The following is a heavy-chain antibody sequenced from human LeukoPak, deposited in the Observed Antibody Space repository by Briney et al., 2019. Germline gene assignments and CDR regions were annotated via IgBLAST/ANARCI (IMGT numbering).Heavy chain of an antibody. CDR1: GFTVSSNY. D-gene: IGHD3-22*01. J-gene: IGHJ1*01. CDR2: IKTDGSEK. Sequence: GGSLRLSCAASGFTVSSNYMSWVRQAPGKGLKWVANIKTDGSEKYYVDSVKGRFTISRDNAKNSLYLQMNSLRAEDTAVYYCATYSSLNRREFQYWGQGTLLTVSS. V-gene: IGHV3-7*01. CDR3: ATYSSLNRREFQY.